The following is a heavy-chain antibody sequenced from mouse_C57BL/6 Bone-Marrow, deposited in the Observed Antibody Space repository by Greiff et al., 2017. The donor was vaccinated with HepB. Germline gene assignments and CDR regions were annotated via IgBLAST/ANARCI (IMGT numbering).Heavy chain of an antibody. D-gene: IGHD1-1*01. Sequence: QVTLKVSGPGLLQSSQTLSLTCSFSGFSLSTSGMGVSWLRQPSGKGLEWLAHIYWDDDKRYHPSLKSRLTISKDTSRNQVFLKITSVDTADTATYYCARSRGYYYGSGDFDVWGTGTTVTVSS. J-gene: IGHJ1*03. CDR2: IYWDDDK. CDR3: ARSRGYYYGSGDFDV. CDR1: GFSLSTSGMG. V-gene: IGHV8-12*01.